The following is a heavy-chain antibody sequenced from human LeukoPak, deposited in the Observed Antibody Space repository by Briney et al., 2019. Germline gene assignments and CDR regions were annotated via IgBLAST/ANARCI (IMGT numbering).Heavy chain of an antibody. D-gene: IGHD3-10*01. V-gene: IGHV4-59*01. CDR1: GGSISSYY. CDR2: VYHRGSA. J-gene: IGHJ4*02. CDR3: ARAGDYYVSGSYLGY. Sequence: SETLSLTCTVSGGSISSYYWTWVRQPPGKGLEWIGYVYHRGSANYNPSLKSRVTISVDTSKDQFSLTLSSVTAADAAVYYCARAGDYYVSGSYLGYWGQGTLVTVSS.